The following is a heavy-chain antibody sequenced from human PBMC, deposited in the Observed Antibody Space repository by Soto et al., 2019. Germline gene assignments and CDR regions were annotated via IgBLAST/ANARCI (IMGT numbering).Heavy chain of an antibody. Sequence: QVTLQESGPGLVKPSETLSLTCAVSGGVISGTHWWNWVRQSPGKGLEWIGQISHRGATSYNPSLESRVTISVDMSKNPFSLKLTSVTAADTAVYFCARDARDYDSSAADWVFPFDFWGQGALVTVSS. CDR2: ISHRGAT. CDR1: GGVISGTHW. D-gene: IGHD3-22*01. J-gene: IGHJ4*02. V-gene: IGHV4-4*02. CDR3: ARDARDYDSSAADWVFPFDF.